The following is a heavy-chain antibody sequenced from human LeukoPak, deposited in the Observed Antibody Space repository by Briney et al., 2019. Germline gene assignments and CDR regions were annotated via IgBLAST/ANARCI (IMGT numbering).Heavy chain of an antibody. CDR1: GFTFSSYS. D-gene: IGHD1-26*01. CDR2: ISSSSSYI. J-gene: IGHJ4*02. CDR3: ACDVVGATDFDY. Sequence: GGSLRLSCAASGFTFSSYSMNWVRQAPGKGLEWVSSISSSSSYIYYADSVKGRFTISRDNAKNSLYLQMNSLRAEDTAVYYCACDVVGATDFDYWGQGSLVTVSS. V-gene: IGHV3-21*01.